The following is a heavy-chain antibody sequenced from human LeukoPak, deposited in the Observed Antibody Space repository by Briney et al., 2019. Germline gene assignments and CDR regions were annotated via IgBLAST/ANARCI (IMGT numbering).Heavy chain of an antibody. D-gene: IGHD2/OR15-2a*01. CDR2: IYYSGST. CDR1: GGSFSGYY. J-gene: IGHJ3*02. Sequence: SETLSLTCAVYGGSFSGYYWSWIRQHPGKGLEWIGYIYYSGSTYYNPSLKSRVTISVDTSKNQFSLKLSSVTAADTAVYYCARESYNHYYLYAFDIWGQGTMVTVSS. V-gene: IGHV4-31*11. CDR3: ARESYNHYYLYAFDI.